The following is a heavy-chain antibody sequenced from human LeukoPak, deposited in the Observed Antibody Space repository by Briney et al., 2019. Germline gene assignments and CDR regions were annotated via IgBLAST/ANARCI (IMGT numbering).Heavy chain of an antibody. CDR1: GFTFSSYG. D-gene: IGHD2-21*02. J-gene: IGHJ4*02. CDR2: ISYDGSNK. V-gene: IGHV3-30*18. CDR3: AKKYCGGDCYLDGFDY. Sequence: GRSLRLSCAASGFTFSSYGMHWVRQAPGKGLEWVAVISYDGSNKYYADSVKGRFTISRDNSKNTLYLQMNSPRAEDTAVYYCAKKYCGGDCYLDGFDYWGQGTLVTVSS.